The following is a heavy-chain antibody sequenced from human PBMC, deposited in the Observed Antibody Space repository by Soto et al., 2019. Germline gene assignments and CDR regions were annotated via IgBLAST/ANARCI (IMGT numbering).Heavy chain of an antibody. V-gene: IGHV3-30-3*01. Sequence: GGSLRLSCAASGFTFSSYAMHWVRQAPGKGLEWVAVISYDGSNKYYADSVKGRFTISRDNSKNTLYLQMNSLRAEDTAVYYCARARVWYYDSNTNAFDIWGQGTMVTVSS. CDR3: ARARVWYYDSNTNAFDI. J-gene: IGHJ3*02. CDR2: ISYDGSNK. D-gene: IGHD3-22*01. CDR1: GFTFSSYA.